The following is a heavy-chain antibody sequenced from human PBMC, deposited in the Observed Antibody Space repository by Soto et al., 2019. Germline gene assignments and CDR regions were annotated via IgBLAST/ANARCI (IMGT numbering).Heavy chain of an antibody. CDR2: ISSSSSYI. J-gene: IGHJ2*01. CDR1: GFTFSSYS. D-gene: IGHD2-15*01. V-gene: IGHV3-21*01. Sequence: EVQLVESGGGLVKPGGSLRLSCAASGFTFSSYSMNWVRQAPGKGLEWVSSISSSSSYIYYADSVKGRFTISRDNAKNSLYLQMNSLRAEDTAVYYCARDPEYCSGGSCYPPNDGYFDLWGRGTLVTVSS. CDR3: ARDPEYCSGGSCYPPNDGYFDL.